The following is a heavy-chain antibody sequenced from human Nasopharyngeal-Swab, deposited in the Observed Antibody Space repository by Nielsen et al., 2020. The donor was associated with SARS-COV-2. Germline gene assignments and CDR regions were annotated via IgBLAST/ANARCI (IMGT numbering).Heavy chain of an antibody. J-gene: IGHJ3*01. D-gene: IGHD2-21*01. CDR3: ARDRDWAFDV. CDR2: IRRSNEI. V-gene: IGHV3-69-1*01. Sequence: GESLKISCPASGFTFSTYWMHWVRQAPGKGLEWISYIRRSNEIYYADSVKGRFTISRDHAKNSLYLQMSSLRVEDTAVYYCARDRDWAFDVWARVQWSPSPQ. CDR1: GFTFSTYW.